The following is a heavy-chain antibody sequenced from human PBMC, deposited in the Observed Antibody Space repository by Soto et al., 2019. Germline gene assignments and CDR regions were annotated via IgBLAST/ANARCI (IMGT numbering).Heavy chain of an antibody. CDR3: ARGGVGLSGSGRFVTYYAFDI. CDR1: GGSISSYY. V-gene: IGHV4-59*01. J-gene: IGHJ3*02. CDR2: IYYSGST. D-gene: IGHD3-10*01. Sequence: SETLSLTYTVSGGSISSYYWSWIRQPPGQGLEWIGYIYYSGSTNYNPSLKSRVTIAVDTSKNKFSLKLSSVTAADTAVYYCARGGVGLSGSGRFVTYYAFDIWGQGTMVT.